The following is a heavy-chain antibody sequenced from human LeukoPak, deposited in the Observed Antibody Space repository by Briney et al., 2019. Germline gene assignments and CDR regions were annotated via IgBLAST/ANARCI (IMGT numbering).Heavy chain of an antibody. Sequence: PGRSLRLSCAASGFTFSSCGMHWVRQAPGKGLEWVAVISYDGSNKYYADSVKGRFTISRDNSKNTPFLEMNSLRAEDTAVYYCAKALTSGWYLDAFNIWGQGTMVTVSS. CDR2: ISYDGSNK. CDR3: AKALTSGWYLDAFNI. V-gene: IGHV3-30*18. D-gene: IGHD6-19*01. CDR1: GFTFSSCG. J-gene: IGHJ3*02.